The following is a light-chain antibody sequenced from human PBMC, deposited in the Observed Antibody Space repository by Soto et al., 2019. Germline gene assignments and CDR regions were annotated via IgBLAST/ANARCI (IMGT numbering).Light chain of an antibody. J-gene: IGKJ3*01. CDR2: GAS. CDR1: QSVSSSY. V-gene: IGKV3-20*01. CDR3: QQYGSSRFT. Sequence: EIVLTQSPGTLSLSPGARATLSCRASQSVSSSYLAWYQQKPGQAPRLLIYGASSRATGIPDRFSGSGSETDFTLTISRLEPEDFAVYYWQQYGSSRFTLGPGTKVDIK.